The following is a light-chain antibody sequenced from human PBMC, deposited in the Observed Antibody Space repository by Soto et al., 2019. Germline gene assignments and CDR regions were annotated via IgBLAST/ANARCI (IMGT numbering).Light chain of an antibody. J-gene: IGLJ2*01. CDR3: SSYAGSNNLV. V-gene: IGLV2-8*01. Sequence: QSVLTHPASVSGSPRQSITISCTGTSSDVGGYNYVSWYQQYPGKAPKVMIYEVSKRPSGVPDRFSGSKSGSTASLTVSGLQAEDEADYYCSSYAGSNNLVFGGGTKLTVL. CDR2: EVS. CDR1: SSDVGGYNY.